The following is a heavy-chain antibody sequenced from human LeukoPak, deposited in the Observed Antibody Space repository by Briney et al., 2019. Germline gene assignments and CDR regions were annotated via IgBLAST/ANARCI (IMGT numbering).Heavy chain of an antibody. D-gene: IGHD5-24*01. CDR1: GYSFTSYW. Sequence: GESLKISCKGSGYSFTSYWIGWVCQMPGKGLEWMGIIYPGDSDTRYSPSFQGQVTISADKSISTAYLQWSSLKASDTAMYYCARHKFGDGYNYYYYYYYMDVWGKGTTVTVSS. CDR2: IYPGDSDT. CDR3: ARHKFGDGYNYYYYYYYMDV. J-gene: IGHJ6*03. V-gene: IGHV5-51*01.